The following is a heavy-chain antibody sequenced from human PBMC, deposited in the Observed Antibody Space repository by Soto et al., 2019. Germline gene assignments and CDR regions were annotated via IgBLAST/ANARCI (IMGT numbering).Heavy chain of an antibody. J-gene: IGHJ4*02. CDR3: AKDTGASVSVAGTWGDY. V-gene: IGHV3-30*18. Sequence: QVQLVESGGGVVQPGRSLRLSCAASGFTFSDYGMHWVRQAPGKWLEWVALISYDGSNKYYADSVKGRFTISRDNSKNTMYLQVNSLRAEDMAVYYCAKDTGASVSVAGTWGDYWGQGTLVTVSS. CDR2: ISYDGSNK. D-gene: IGHD6-19*01. CDR1: GFTFSDYG.